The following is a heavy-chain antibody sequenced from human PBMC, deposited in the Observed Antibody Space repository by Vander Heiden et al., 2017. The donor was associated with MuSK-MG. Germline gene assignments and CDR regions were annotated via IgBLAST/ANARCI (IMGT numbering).Heavy chain of an antibody. CDR3: ARGSGDSFDY. CDR1: GFTFSSYA. CDR2: ISYDGSNK. D-gene: IGHD2-21*02. Sequence: QVQLVESGGGVVQPGRSLGLSCAASGFTFSSYAMHWVRQAPGKGLEWVAVISYDGSNKYYADSVKGRFTISRDNSKNTLYLQMNSLRAEDTAVYYCARGSGDSFDYWGQGTLVTVSS. V-gene: IGHV3-30*01. J-gene: IGHJ4*02.